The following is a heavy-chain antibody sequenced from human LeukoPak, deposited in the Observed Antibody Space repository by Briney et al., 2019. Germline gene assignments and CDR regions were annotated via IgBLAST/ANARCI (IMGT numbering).Heavy chain of an antibody. Sequence: SETLSLTCDVSGGSITQTNYWTWVRQPPGRGLEWIGEVNLQGSTNYNPSLMRRVAISVDTSANHVSLQLTSVTAADTAVYYCARYDSTIHDAFDIWGQGTMVTVSS. CDR1: GGSITQTNY. J-gene: IGHJ3*02. CDR2: VNLQGST. CDR3: ARYDSTIHDAFDI. D-gene: IGHD3-22*01. V-gene: IGHV4-4*02.